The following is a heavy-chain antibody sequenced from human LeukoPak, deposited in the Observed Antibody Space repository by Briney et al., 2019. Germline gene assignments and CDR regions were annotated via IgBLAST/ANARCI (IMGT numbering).Heavy chain of an antibody. J-gene: IGHJ4*02. D-gene: IGHD5-12*01. CDR2: FDPEDGET. Sequence: GPVKVSCKVSGYTLTELSMHWVRQAPRKGREWRGGFDPEDGETIYAQKFQGRVTITEDTSIDTAYMALSSLRSEETAVYYCATDSASMVATGYWGQGTLVSVSS. CDR1: GYTLTELS. CDR3: ATDSASMVATGY. V-gene: IGHV1-24*01.